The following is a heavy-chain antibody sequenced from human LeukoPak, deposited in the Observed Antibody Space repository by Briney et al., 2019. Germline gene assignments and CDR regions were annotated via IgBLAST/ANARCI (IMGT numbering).Heavy chain of an antibody. CDR3: ARDEEKAAGSL. CDR1: GGAXGSYA. J-gene: IGHJ4*02. V-gene: IGHV1-69*01. Sequence: ASVKVSCKPSGGAXGSYAISRVRQAPGQGLEWVGGIIPLFGAPLYAQKFQGRVTITADERTSTVYMDLSSLRSDDTAVYYCARDEEKAAGSLWGQGTPVIVSS. CDR2: IIPLFGAP. D-gene: IGHD6-13*01.